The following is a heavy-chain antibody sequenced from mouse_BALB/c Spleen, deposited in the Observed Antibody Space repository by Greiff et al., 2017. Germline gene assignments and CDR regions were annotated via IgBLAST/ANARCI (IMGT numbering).Heavy chain of an antibody. V-gene: IGHV1-26*01. CDR1: GYTFTDYY. Sequence: EVQLQQSGPELVKPGASVKMSCKASGYTFTDYYMKWVKQSHGKSLEWIGDINPNNGDTFYNQKFKGKATLTVDKSSSTAYMQLNSLTSEDSAFYYCARGFFNSLQSLYWYFDVWGAGTTVTVSS. J-gene: IGHJ1*01. D-gene: IGHD1-2*01. CDR2: INPNNGDT. CDR3: ARGFFNSLQSLYWYFDV.